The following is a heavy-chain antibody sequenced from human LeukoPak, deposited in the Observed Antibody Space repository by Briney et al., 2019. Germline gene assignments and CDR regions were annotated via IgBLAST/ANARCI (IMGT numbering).Heavy chain of an antibody. CDR3: AREPPNIPPDY. CDR2: IYYSGST. V-gene: IGHV4-31*03. J-gene: IGHJ4*02. D-gene: IGHD2/OR15-2a*01. Sequence: PSETLSLTCTVSGGSISSGGYYWSWIRQHPGKGLEWIGYIYYSGSTYYNPSLKSRVTISVDTSKNQFSLKLSFVTAADTAVYYCAREPPNIPPDYWGQGTLVTVSS. CDR1: GGSISSGGYY.